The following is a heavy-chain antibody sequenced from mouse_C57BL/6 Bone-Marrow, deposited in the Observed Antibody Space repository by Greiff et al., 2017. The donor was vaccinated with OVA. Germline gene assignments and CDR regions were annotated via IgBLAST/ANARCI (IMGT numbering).Heavy chain of an antibody. V-gene: IGHV1-42*01. CDR1: GYSFTGYY. CDR2: INPSTGGT. J-gene: IGHJ3*01. D-gene: IGHD2-4*01. Sequence: VQLQQSGPELVKPGASVKISCKASGYSFTGYYMNWVKQSPEKSLEWIGEINPSTGGTTYNQKFKAKATLTVDKSSSTAYMQLKRLTSEDSAVYYCARPYDYGFAYWGQGTLVTVSA. CDR3: ARPYDYGFAY.